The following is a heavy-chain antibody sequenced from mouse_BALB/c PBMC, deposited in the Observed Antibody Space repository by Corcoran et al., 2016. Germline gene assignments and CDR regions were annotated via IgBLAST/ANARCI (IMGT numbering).Heavy chain of an antibody. J-gene: IGHJ2*01. CDR2: INPNNGGT. CDR3: ARRDYFGSSPSDY. Sequence: EVLLQQSGPELVKPGTSVKIPCKASGYTFTDYNMDWVKQSHGKSLEWIGDINPNNGGTIYNQKFKGKATFTVDKSSSTAYMEIRSLTSEDAAVYYCARRDYFGSSPSDYWGQGTTLTVSS. D-gene: IGHD1-1*01. V-gene: IGHV1-18*01. CDR1: GYTFTDYN.